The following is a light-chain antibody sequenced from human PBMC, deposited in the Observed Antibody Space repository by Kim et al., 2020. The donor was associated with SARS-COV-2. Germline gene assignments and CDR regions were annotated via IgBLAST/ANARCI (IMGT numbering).Light chain of an antibody. CDR2: DND. Sequence: QSVLTQPPSVSAAPGQKVTISCSGSSSNIGNNYVSWYQQLPGTAPKLLIYDNDKRPSGIPDRFSGSKSGTSATLGISGLQPEDEADYYCESWDSSLSAAVFGGGTQLTVL. CDR3: ESWDSSLSAAV. V-gene: IGLV1-51*01. J-gene: IGLJ2*01. CDR1: SSNIGNNY.